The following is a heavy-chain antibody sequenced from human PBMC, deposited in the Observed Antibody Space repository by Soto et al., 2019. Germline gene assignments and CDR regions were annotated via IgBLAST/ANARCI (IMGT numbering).Heavy chain of an antibody. Sequence: ASVKVSCKASGYTFTSYVISWVRQAPGQGLEWMGWISAYNGNTNYAQKLQGRVTMTTDTSTSTAYMELRSLRSDDTAVYYCARTYCSGGSCYSRYGMDVWGQGTTVTVSS. CDR3: ARTYCSGGSCYSRYGMDV. J-gene: IGHJ6*02. CDR2: ISAYNGNT. CDR1: GYTFTSYV. D-gene: IGHD2-15*01. V-gene: IGHV1-18*04.